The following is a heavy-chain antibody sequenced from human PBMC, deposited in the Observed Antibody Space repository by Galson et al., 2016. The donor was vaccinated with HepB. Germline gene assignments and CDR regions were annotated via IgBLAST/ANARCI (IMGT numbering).Heavy chain of an antibody. CDR3: AKSIGNSNYGGNSFDY. V-gene: IGHV3-9*01. D-gene: IGHD4-11*01. CDR1: GFTFYDYA. Sequence: SLRLSCAASGFTFYDYAMHWVRQAPGKGLEWVSGISWNSGSSDYADSVKGRFTISRGNAKNSLYLQMNSLRPEDTAFYYCAKSIGNSNYGGNSFDYWGRGTLVTVSS. CDR2: ISWNSGSS. J-gene: IGHJ4*02.